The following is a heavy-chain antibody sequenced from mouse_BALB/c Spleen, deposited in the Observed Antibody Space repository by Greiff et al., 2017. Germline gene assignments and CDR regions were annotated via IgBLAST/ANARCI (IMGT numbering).Heavy chain of an antibody. D-gene: IGHD1-1*01. CDR3: TRGATVVEGYFDV. CDR1: GYTFTSYW. Sequence: VQLQQSGTVLARPGASVKMSCKASGYTFTSYWMYWVKQRPGQGLEWIGAIYPGNSDTSYNQKFKGKAKLTAVTSTSTAYMELSSLTNEDSAVYYCTRGATVVEGYFDVWGAGTTVTVSS. J-gene: IGHJ1*01. CDR2: IYPGNSDT. V-gene: IGHV1-5*01.